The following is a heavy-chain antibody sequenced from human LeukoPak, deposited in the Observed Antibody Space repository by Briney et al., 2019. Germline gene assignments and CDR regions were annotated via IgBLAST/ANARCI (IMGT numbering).Heavy chain of an antibody. D-gene: IGHD3-3*01. CDR3: ARVVTDDFWSGSGWFDP. CDR2: IYYSGST. Sequence: PSETLSLTCAVSGGSISSGGYSWSWIRQPPGKGLEWIGSIYYSGSTYYNPSLKSRVTISVDTSKNQFSLKLSSVTAADTAVYYCARVVTDDFWSGSGWFDPWGQGTLVTVSS. J-gene: IGHJ5*02. CDR1: GGSISSGGYS. V-gene: IGHV4-39*07.